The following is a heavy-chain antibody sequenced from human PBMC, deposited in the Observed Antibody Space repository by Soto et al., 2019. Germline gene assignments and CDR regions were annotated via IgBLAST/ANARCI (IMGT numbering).Heavy chain of an antibody. CDR1: GFTLNKYW. D-gene: IGHD6-6*01. CDR3: ARPRSSSYYYYYALYV. V-gene: IGHV3-7*03. Sequence: PGGSLRLSCAASGFTLNKYWMSWVRQAPGKGLEWVANMKQDGSERNYVDSVKGRFTISRDNAKNSLYLQMNSLRAEDTAVYYCARPRSSSYYYYYALYVWGEGTTVTVSS. CDR2: MKQDGSER. J-gene: IGHJ6*04.